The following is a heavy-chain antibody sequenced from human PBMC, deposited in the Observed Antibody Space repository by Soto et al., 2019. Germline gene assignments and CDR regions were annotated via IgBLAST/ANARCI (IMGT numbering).Heavy chain of an antibody. CDR2: IKVDGSET. D-gene: IGHD3-3*02. J-gene: IGHJ4*02. Sequence: EVQLVESGGGLVQPGGSLRLSCAASGFTFSSLWMSWVRQAPGKGLEWVANIKVDGSETNYLDSVKGRFTISRDNAKNSLYLQMNSLRAEDTAVYYCASLALRGQGTLVTVSS. CDR3: ASLAL. V-gene: IGHV3-7*05. CDR1: GFTFSSLW.